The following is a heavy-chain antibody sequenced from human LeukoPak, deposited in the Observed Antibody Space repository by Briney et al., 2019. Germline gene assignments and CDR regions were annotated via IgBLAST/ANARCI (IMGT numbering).Heavy chain of an antibody. D-gene: IGHD1-26*01. CDR1: GGSISSGSYY. V-gene: IGHV4-39*07. CDR3: ARDLVGAITGFDP. CDR2: VYDFGGT. J-gene: IGHJ5*02. Sequence: PSETLSLTCTVSGGSISSGSYYWAWIRQSPGKGLEWIGGVYDFGGTYHSPSLKSRVTISIDTSKNQFFLKLSSVTAADTAVYYCARDLVGAITGFDPWGQGTLVTVSS.